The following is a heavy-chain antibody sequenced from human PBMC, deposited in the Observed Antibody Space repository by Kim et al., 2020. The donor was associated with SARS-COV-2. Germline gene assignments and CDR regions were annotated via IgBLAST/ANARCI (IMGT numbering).Heavy chain of an antibody. J-gene: IGHJ4*02. V-gene: IGHV3-9*01. Sequence: GGSLRLSCAASGFTFDDYAMHWVRQAPGKGLEWVSGISWNSGSIGYADSVKGRFTISRDNAKNSLYLQMNSLRAEDTALYYCAKERYSSSWGYFDYWGQGTLVTVSS. CDR2: ISWNSGSI. D-gene: IGHD6-13*01. CDR1: GFTFDDYA. CDR3: AKERYSSSWGYFDY.